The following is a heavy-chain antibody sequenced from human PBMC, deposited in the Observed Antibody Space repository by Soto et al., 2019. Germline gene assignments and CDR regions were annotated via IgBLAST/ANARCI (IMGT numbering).Heavy chain of an antibody. Sequence: QITLKESGPTLVKPTQTLTLTCTFSGFSLSTSGVGVGWIRQPPGKALEWLALIYWDDDKRYSPSLKSRLTITKDTSKNQVVLTMTNMDPVDTATYYCAHSGPYYDILTGYPNDAFDIWGQGTMFTVSS. CDR1: GFSLSTSGVG. D-gene: IGHD3-9*01. CDR2: IYWDDDK. CDR3: AHSGPYYDILTGYPNDAFDI. J-gene: IGHJ3*02. V-gene: IGHV2-5*02.